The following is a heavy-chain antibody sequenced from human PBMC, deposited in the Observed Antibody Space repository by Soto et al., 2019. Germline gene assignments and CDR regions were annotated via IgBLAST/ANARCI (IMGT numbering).Heavy chain of an antibody. CDR3: ARGESRPYGLPDY. Sequence: SETLSLTCAVYGGSFSGYYWSWIRQPPGKGLEWIGEINHSGSTNYNPSLKSRVTISVDTSKNQFSLKLSSVTAADTAVYYCARGESRPYGLPDYWGQGTLVTSPQ. V-gene: IGHV4-34*01. D-gene: IGHD3-10*01. J-gene: IGHJ4*02. CDR1: GGSFSGYY. CDR2: INHSGST.